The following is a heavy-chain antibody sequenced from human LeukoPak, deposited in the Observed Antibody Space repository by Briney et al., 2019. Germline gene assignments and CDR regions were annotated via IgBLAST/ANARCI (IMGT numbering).Heavy chain of an antibody. V-gene: IGHV1-2*02. CDR3: ARDSGMVPDY. D-gene: IGHD4/OR15-4a*01. Sequence: ASVKVSCKASGYTFTDCYMNWVRQAPGQGLEWMGWINPNSGTTNYAQKFQGRVAMTRGTSISTAYMELISLRSDDTAVYYCARDSGMVPDYWGQGTLVTVSS. CDR1: GYTFTDCY. J-gene: IGHJ4*02. CDR2: INPNSGTT.